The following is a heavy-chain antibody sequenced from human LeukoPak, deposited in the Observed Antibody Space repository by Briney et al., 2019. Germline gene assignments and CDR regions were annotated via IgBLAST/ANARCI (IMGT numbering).Heavy chain of an antibody. D-gene: IGHD2-21*02. J-gene: IGHJ4*02. CDR1: GGSISSYY. V-gene: IGHV4-59*01. Sequence: SETLSLTCTVSGGSISSYYWSWIRQPPGKGLEWIGYIYYSGSTNYNPSLKSRVTISVDTSKNQFSLKLSSVTAADTAVYYCARAYCGGDCPIDYWGQGTLVTVSS. CDR3: ARAYCGGDCPIDY. CDR2: IYYSGST.